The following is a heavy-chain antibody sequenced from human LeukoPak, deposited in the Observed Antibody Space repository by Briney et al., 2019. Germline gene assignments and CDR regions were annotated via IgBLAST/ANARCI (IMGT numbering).Heavy chain of an antibody. D-gene: IGHD6-19*01. CDR2: IYYSGST. CDR1: GYSISSGYY. V-gene: IGHV4-61*01. J-gene: IGHJ4*02. CDR3: TRGRESGYSSGWPGSLKY. Sequence: SETLSLTCNVSGYSISSGYYWGWIRQPPGKGLEWIGYIYYSGSTNYNPSLKSRVTISVDTSKNQFSLKLSSVTAADTAVYYCTRGRESGYSSGWPGSLKYWGQGTLVTVSS.